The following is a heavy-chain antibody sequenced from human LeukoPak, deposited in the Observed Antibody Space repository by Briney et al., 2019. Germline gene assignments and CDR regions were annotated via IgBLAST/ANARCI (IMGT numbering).Heavy chain of an antibody. J-gene: IGHJ4*02. V-gene: IGHV3-23*01. D-gene: IGHD6-13*01. Sequence: PGGSLRLSCAASGFTFSSYAVSWVRQAPGKGLEWVSAISDSGTSTYYADSVRGRFTISRDNSKNTLYLQMNSLRAEDTAIYYCARSIPYGTTWYGRSDYWGQGTLVTVSS. CDR1: GFTFSSYA. CDR3: ARSIPYGTTWYGRSDY. CDR2: ISDSGTST.